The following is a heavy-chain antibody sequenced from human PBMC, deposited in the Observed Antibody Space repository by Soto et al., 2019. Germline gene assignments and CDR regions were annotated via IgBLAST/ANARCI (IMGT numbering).Heavy chain of an antibody. CDR1: GGSIINYY. V-gene: IGHV4-59*08. J-gene: IGHJ6*02. D-gene: IGHD3-10*01. CDR2: IYYSGST. CDR3: ARHQGSGSYPLDV. Sequence: QVQLQESGPGLVKTSETLSLTCTVSGGSIINYYWSWIRQPPGKGLEYIGYIYYSGSTNYNPSLKSPVTMSVDTSKNQFSLKLSSVTAADTAVYYCARHQGSGSYPLDVWGQGTTVTVSS.